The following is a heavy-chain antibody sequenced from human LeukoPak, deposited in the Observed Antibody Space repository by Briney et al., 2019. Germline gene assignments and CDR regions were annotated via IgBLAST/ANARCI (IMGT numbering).Heavy chain of an antibody. J-gene: IGHJ6*02. CDR3: ARGPIQLWLHNAMDV. D-gene: IGHD1-1*01. CDR1: GFTFGDHA. CDR2: IRSIGYGETT. Sequence: GRSLRLSCITSGFTFGDHAMTWVRQAPGKGLEWVGFIRSIGYGETTEYAPSVKGRFTISRDNSNSIAYLQMNSLNTEDTGIYYCARGPIQLWLHNAMDVWGPGTTVIVFS. V-gene: IGHV3-49*04.